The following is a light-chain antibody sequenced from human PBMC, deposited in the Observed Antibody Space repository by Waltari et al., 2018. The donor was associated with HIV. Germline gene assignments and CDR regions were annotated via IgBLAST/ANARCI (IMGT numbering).Light chain of an antibody. CDR3: QAWDSSIVV. CDR2: EDN. J-gene: IGLJ2*01. CDR1: KLGAKF. V-gene: IGLV3-1*01. Sequence: SYELTQPPSVSVSPGQTASIPCSGDKLGAKFACWYLQKPGQSPVLVLYEDNKRPSGIPERFSGSNSGNTATLTITGTQAMDEGDYYCQAWDSSIVVFGGGTKLTVL.